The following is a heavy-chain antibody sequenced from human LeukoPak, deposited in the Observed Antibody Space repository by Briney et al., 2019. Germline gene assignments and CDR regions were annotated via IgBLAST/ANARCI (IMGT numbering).Heavy chain of an antibody. J-gene: IGHJ4*02. V-gene: IGHV3-23*01. CDR3: AKGPRITMIVVVKRYYFDY. CDR1: GFTFSSYA. CDR2: ISGSGGST. D-gene: IGHD3-22*01. Sequence: PGRSLRLSCAASGFTFSSYAMSWVRQAPGKGLEWVSAISGSGGSTYYADSVKGRFTISRDNSKNTLYLQMNSLRAEDTAVYYCAKGPRITMIVVVKRYYFDYWGQGTLVTVSS.